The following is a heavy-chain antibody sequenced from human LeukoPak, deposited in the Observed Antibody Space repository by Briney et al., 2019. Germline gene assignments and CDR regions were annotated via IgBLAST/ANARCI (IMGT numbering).Heavy chain of an antibody. J-gene: IGHJ4*02. CDR3: ARVRQTHIVVVPAATPSYYFDY. CDR2: IKQDGSEK. D-gene: IGHD2-2*01. V-gene: IGHV3-7*01. Sequence: GGSLRLSCAASGFTFSSYWMSWVRQAPGKGLEWVANIKQDGSEKYYVDSVKGRFTISRDNAKNSLYLQMNSLRAEDTAVYYCARVRQTHIVVVPAATPSYYFDYWGQGTLVTVSP. CDR1: GFTFSSYW.